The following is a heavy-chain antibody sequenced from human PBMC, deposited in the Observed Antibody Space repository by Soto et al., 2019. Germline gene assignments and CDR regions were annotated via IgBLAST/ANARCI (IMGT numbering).Heavy chain of an antibody. CDR1: GGSFSGYY. V-gene: IGHV4-34*01. J-gene: IGHJ4*02. Sequence: SETLSLTCAVYGGSFSGYYWSWIRQPPGKGLEWIGEINHSGSTNYNPSLKSRVTISVDTSKNQFSLKLSSVTAADTAVYYCARGSSQRYYGSGSSFINWGQGTLVTVS. CDR2: INHSGST. CDR3: ARGSSQRYYGSGSSFIN. D-gene: IGHD3-10*01.